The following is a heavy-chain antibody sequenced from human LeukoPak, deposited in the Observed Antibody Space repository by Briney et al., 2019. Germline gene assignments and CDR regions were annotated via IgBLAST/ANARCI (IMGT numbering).Heavy chain of an antibody. CDR1: GFTISNAW. J-gene: IGHJ4*02. CDR3: TTAPAAYTFDY. CDR2: IKSKTDGGTT. V-gene: IGHV3-15*01. D-gene: IGHD2-2*01. Sequence: NSGGSLRLSCAASGFTISNAWMSWVRQAPGKGLEWVGRIKSKTDGGTTEYAAPVKGRFTISRDDSKNTLYLQMNSLKTEDTAVYYCTTAPAAYTFDYWGQGTLVTVSS.